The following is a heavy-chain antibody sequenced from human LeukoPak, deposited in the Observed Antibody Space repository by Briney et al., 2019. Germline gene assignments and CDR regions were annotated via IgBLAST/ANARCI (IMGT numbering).Heavy chain of an antibody. CDR2: IKQDVSEK. CDR1: GFTFSSYW. D-gene: IGHD1-1*01. CDR3: ARSFQPGTRHSFDF. J-gene: IGHJ4*02. Sequence: GGSLRLSCAASGFTFSSYWMSWVRQAPGKGLEWVANIKQDVSEKYYVDSVKGRFTISRDNAKNSLYLQMNSLRAEDTAVYYCARSFQPGTRHSFDFWGQGTLVTVSS. V-gene: IGHV3-7*01.